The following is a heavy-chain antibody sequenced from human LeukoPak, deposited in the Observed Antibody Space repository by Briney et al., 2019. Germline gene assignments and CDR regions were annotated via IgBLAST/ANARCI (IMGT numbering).Heavy chain of an antibody. V-gene: IGHV1-18*01. Sequence: GASVKVSCKASGYTFTSYGISWVGQAPGQGLEWMGWISAYNGNTNYAQKLQGRVTMTTDTSTSTAYMELRSLRSDDTAVYYCARNSLGYCSGGSCYDYYMDVWGKGTTVTVSS. D-gene: IGHD2-15*01. J-gene: IGHJ6*03. CDR1: GYTFTSYG. CDR3: ARNSLGYCSGGSCYDYYMDV. CDR2: ISAYNGNT.